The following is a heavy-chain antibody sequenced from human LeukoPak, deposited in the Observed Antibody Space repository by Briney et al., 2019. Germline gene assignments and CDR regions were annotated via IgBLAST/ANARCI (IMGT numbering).Heavy chain of an antibody. J-gene: IGHJ6*02. CDR2: ISWNSGSI. D-gene: IGHD6-13*01. CDR3: AKEMSSSWKSLYYYYGMDV. V-gene: IGHV3-9*01. CDR1: GFTFDDYA. Sequence: GRSLRLSCAASGFTFDDYAMPWVRHAPGKGLEWVSGISWNSGSIGYADSVKGRFTISRDNAKNSLYLQMNSLRAEDTALYYCAKEMSSSWKSLYYYYGMDVWGQGTTVTISS.